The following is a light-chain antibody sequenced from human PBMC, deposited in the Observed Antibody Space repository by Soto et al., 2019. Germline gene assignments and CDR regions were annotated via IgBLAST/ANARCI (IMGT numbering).Light chain of an antibody. J-gene: IGLJ3*02. CDR1: SSDVGGYNY. V-gene: IGLV2-14*01. CDR2: EVS. CDR3: SSYISSSTLV. Sequence: QSALTQPASVSGSPGQSITISCTGTSSDVGGYNYVSWYQQHPGKAPKLMIYEVSNRPSGVSNRFSGSKSGNTASLTISGLQAEDEADYYCSSYISSSTLVFGGGTKLTV.